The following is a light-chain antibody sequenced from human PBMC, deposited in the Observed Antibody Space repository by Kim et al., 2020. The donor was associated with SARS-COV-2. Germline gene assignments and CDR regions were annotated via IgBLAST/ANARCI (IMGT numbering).Light chain of an antibody. V-gene: IGKV1-39*01. Sequence: DIQMTQSPSSLSASVGDRVTITCRASQSISSYLNWYQQKPGKAPKLLIYAASSLQSGVPSRFSGSGSGTDFTLTISSLQPEXXATYYCQQSYSTPPLTFGGGTKVDIK. CDR3: QQSYSTPPLT. CDR2: AAS. J-gene: IGKJ4*01. CDR1: QSISSY.